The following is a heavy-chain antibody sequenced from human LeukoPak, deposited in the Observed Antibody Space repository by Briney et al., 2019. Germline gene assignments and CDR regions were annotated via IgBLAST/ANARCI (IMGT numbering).Heavy chain of an antibody. CDR1: GGTFSSYA. CDR2: IIPIFGTA. D-gene: IGHD5-24*01. CDR3: ARALRESRDGFNTIDY. Sequence: SVKVSCKASGGTFSSYAISWVRQAPGQGLEWMGGIIPIFGTANYAQKFQGRVTITADKSTSTAYMELSSLRSEDTAVYYCARALRESRDGFNTIDYWGQGTLVTVSS. V-gene: IGHV1-69*06. J-gene: IGHJ4*02.